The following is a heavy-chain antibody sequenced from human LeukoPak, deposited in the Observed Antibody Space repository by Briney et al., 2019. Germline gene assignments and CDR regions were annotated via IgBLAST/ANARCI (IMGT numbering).Heavy chain of an antibody. CDR3: ARDRSGYSYTHDAFDI. V-gene: IGHV4-4*02. J-gene: IGHJ3*02. CDR1: GGSISSSNW. D-gene: IGHD5-18*01. CDR2: IYHSGST. Sequence: SGTLSLTCAVSGGSISSSNWWSWVRQPPGKGLEWIGEIYHSGSTNYNPSLKSRVTISVDKSKNQFSLKLSSVTAADTAVYYCARDRSGYSYTHDAFDIWGQGTMVTVSS.